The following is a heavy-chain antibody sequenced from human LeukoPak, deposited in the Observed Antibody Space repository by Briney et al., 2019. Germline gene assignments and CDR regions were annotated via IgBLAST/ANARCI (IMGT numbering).Heavy chain of an antibody. Sequence: GGPLRLSCAASGFTFSSYSMNWVRQAPGKGLEWVSSISSSSSYIYYADSVKGRFTISRDNAKNSLYLQMNSLRAEDTAVYYCAKGGSYRSQPYFDYWGQGAPVTVSS. J-gene: IGHJ4*02. CDR1: GFTFSSYS. CDR2: ISSSSSYI. V-gene: IGHV3-21*01. D-gene: IGHD3-16*02. CDR3: AKGGSYRSQPYFDY.